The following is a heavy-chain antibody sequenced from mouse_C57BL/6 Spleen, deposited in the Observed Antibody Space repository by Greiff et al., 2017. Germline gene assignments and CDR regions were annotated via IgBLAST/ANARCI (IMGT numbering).Heavy chain of an antibody. CDR1: GYAFSSSW. Sequence: QVQLKESGPELVKPGASVKISCKASGYAFSSSWMHWVKQRPGQGLEWIGRIYPGDGDTSYNGKFKGKATLTADKSSSTAYMQLSSLSSEDSAVYFCASWGAPDYWGQGTTLTVSS. J-gene: IGHJ2*01. CDR2: IYPGDGDT. CDR3: ASWGAPDY. D-gene: IGHD1-3*01. V-gene: IGHV1-82*01.